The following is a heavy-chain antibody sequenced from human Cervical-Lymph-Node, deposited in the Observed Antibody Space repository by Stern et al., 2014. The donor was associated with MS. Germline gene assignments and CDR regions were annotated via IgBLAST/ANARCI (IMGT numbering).Heavy chain of an antibody. CDR1: GFTLSRYW. Sequence: EVQLVESGGGLVQPGESLRLSCAASGFTLSRYWMHWVLQAPGKGLVWISRMNNDGSTTNYADSVKGRFTISRDNAKNMAYLQLNSLRVDDAGVYFCARDVQGDGNYNLEQWGQGTLVTVSS. J-gene: IGHJ4*02. CDR2: MNNDGSTT. D-gene: IGHD1-1*01. CDR3: ARDVQGDGNYNLEQ. V-gene: IGHV3-74*01.